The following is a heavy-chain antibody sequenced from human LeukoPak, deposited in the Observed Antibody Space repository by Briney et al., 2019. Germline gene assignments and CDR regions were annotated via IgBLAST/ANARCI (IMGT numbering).Heavy chain of an antibody. D-gene: IGHD3-9*01. CDR3: ARLDPYDILTGPHGSRFDY. CDR2: IYYSGNT. V-gene: IGHV4-39*01. J-gene: IGHJ4*02. Sequence: PSETLSLTCTVSGGSINFNSYYWGWIRQPPGKGPEWIGNIYYSGNTYYNPSLKSRVTISVDTSKNQFSLKLSSVTAADTAVYYCARLDPYDILTGPHGSRFDYWGQGTLVTVSS. CDR1: GGSINFNSYY.